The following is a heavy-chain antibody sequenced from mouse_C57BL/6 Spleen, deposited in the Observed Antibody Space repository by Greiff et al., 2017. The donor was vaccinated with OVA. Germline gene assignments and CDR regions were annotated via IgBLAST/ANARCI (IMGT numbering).Heavy chain of an antibody. D-gene: IGHD2-2*01. J-gene: IGHJ4*01. CDR1: GYTFTSYW. CDR3: ARFGYDVDYAMDY. CDR2: INPSNGGA. Sequence: QVQLQQPGPELVKPGASVKLSCKASGYTFTSYWMHWVKQRPGQGLEWIGNINPSNGGANYNEKFKSKATMTVDKSSSTAYMQLSSLTSEDSAVYYCARFGYDVDYAMDYWGQGTSVTVSS. V-gene: IGHV1-53*01.